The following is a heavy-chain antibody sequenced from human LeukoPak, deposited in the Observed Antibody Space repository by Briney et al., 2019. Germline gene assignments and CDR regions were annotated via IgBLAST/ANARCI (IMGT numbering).Heavy chain of an antibody. D-gene: IGHD1-26*01. CDR2: ISSSSYI. Sequence: KTGGSLRLSCAASGFTFSDYYMSWIRQAPGKGLEWVSSISSSSYIYYADSVKGRFTISRDNAKNSLYLQMNSLRAEDTAVYYCARALPSPLYSGSYADAFDIWGQGTMVTVSS. V-gene: IGHV3-69-1*01. J-gene: IGHJ3*02. CDR1: GFTFSDYY. CDR3: ARALPSPLYSGSYADAFDI.